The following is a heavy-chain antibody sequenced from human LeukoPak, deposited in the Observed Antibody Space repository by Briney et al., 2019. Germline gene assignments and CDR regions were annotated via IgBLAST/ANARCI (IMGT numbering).Heavy chain of an antibody. CDR2: IIPILGIA. CDR3: ARETPDAFDI. V-gene: IGHV1-69*04. CDR1: GYTFTGYY. Sequence: ASVKVSCKASGYTFTGYYMHWVRQAPGQGLEWMGRIIPILGIANYAQKFQGRVTITADKSTSTAYMELSSLRSEDTAVYYCARETPDAFDIWGQGTMVTVSS. J-gene: IGHJ3*02.